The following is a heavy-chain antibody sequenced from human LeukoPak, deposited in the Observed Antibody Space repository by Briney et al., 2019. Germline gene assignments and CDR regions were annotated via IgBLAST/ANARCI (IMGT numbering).Heavy chain of an antibody. D-gene: IGHD1-20*01. Sequence: SETLSLTCTVSGGSISSSSYYWGWIRQPPGKGLEWIGSIYYSGSTYYNPSLKSRVTISVDTSKNQFSLKLSSVTAADTAVYYCARHSWRGSRYWGQGTLVTVSS. CDR3: ARHSWRGSRY. CDR2: IYYSGST. J-gene: IGHJ4*02. V-gene: IGHV4-39*07. CDR1: GGSISSSSYY.